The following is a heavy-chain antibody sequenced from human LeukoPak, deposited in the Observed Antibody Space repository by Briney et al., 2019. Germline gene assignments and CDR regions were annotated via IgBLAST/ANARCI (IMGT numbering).Heavy chain of an antibody. D-gene: IGHD6-13*01. CDR2: IYHSGST. Sequence: SETLSLTCTVSGYSISSGYYWGWIRQPPGKGLEWIGSIYHSGSTYYNPSLKSRVTISVDTSKNQFSLKLSSVTAADTAVYYCARVKGYSSSWYGRFDYWGQGTLVTASS. CDR3: ARVKGYSSSWYGRFDY. CDR1: GYSISSGYY. J-gene: IGHJ4*02. V-gene: IGHV4-38-2*02.